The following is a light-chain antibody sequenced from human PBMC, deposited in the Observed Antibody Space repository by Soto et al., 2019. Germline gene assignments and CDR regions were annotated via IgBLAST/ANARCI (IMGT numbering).Light chain of an antibody. CDR3: QQKANYPRT. V-gene: IGKV1-5*03. CDR2: KAS. CDR1: QSISSW. J-gene: IGKJ1*01. Sequence: DIQMTQSPSTVSASVGDRVTITCRASQSISSWLAWYQQKPGKAPNLLFYKASSLESGVPSRFSGSGSGAEFTLSISSRQPDDFPGYYCQQKANYPRTCGQGTRVEI.